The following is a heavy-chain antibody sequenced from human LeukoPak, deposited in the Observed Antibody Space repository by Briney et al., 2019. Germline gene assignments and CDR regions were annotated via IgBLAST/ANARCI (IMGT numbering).Heavy chain of an antibody. Sequence: PGGSLRLSCAPSVFTFSRYAMSWVRQAPGKGLEWVSAISGSGGSTYYADSVKGRFTISRDNSKNTLYLQMNSLRAEDTAVYYCAKVVRRAVAGHFAYWGQGTLVTVSS. D-gene: IGHD6-19*01. CDR1: VFTFSRYA. CDR3: AKVVRRAVAGHFAY. V-gene: IGHV3-23*01. J-gene: IGHJ4*02. CDR2: ISGSGGST.